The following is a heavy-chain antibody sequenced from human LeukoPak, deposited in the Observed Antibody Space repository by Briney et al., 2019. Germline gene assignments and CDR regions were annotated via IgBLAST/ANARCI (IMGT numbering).Heavy chain of an antibody. V-gene: IGHV4-59*01. D-gene: IGHD5-12*01. Sequence: SETLSLTCTVSGGSISDYYWSWIRQPPGKGLEWIGYIHYSGSSNYNPSLKSRVTISVDTSKNQFSLKLSSVTAADTAVYYCARYDGSGYGLDCWGQGTLVTVSS. J-gene: IGHJ4*02. CDR3: ARYDGSGYGLDC. CDR2: IHYSGSS. CDR1: GGSISDYY.